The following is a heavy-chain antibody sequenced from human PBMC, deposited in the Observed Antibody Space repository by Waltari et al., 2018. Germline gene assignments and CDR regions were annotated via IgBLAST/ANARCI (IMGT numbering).Heavy chain of an antibody. CDR3: ARGSTGYVRVWDC. D-gene: IGHD2-2*01. Sequence: EVQLMESGGDLVQPGGSLRLSCAASGFSFSAYWMTWVRQARGKGLEWVANIKYDGSATYHVDSVNGRFTISRDNAKNSLYLQMNDVSAEDTAIYYCARGSTGYVRVWDCWGQGTVVTVSS. V-gene: IGHV3-7*03. CDR1: GFSFSAYW. CDR2: IKYDGSAT. J-gene: IGHJ4*02.